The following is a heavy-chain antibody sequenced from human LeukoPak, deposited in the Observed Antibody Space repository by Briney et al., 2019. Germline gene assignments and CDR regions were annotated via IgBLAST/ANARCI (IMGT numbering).Heavy chain of an antibody. V-gene: IGHV3-7*01. CDR1: GFLFSRYW. Sequence: EGSLRLSCAASGFLFSRYWMSWVRQAPGKGLEWVANIKEDGSEKYYVESMKGRFTISRDNVKNSLYLQINSLRAEDTAVYYCARDSFETDIDYWGQGTLVTVSS. J-gene: IGHJ4*02. CDR2: IKEDGSEK. CDR3: ARDSFETDIDY. D-gene: IGHD1-14*01.